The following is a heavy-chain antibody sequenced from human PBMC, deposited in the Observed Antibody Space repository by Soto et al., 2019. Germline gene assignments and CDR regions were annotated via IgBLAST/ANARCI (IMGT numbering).Heavy chain of an antibody. CDR1: GFTFSSYA. D-gene: IGHD6-13*01. CDR3: ARDHIAAAPYYFDY. V-gene: IGHV3-30-3*01. J-gene: IGHJ4*02. Sequence: QAQLVESGGSVVQPGRSLRLSCAASGFTFSSYAMHWVRQAPGKGLEWVAVISYDGSNKYYADSVKGRFTISRDNSKNTLYLQMNSLRAEDTAVYYCARDHIAAAPYYFDYWGQGTLVTVSS. CDR2: ISYDGSNK.